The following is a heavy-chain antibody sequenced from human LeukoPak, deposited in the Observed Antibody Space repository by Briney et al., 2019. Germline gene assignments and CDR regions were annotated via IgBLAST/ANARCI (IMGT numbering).Heavy chain of an antibody. J-gene: IGHJ4*02. D-gene: IGHD3-22*01. Sequence: GGSLRLSCEASGFVFGHSWMSWVRQAPGKGLEWVANINLDGSEINYLDSLTGRLTISRDNAKDSLYLQMNGLRAENTAVYFCVRDWGYSTFDYWGQGTLVTVSS. CDR1: GFVFGHSW. V-gene: IGHV3-7*03. CDR2: INLDGSEI. CDR3: VRDWGYSTFDY.